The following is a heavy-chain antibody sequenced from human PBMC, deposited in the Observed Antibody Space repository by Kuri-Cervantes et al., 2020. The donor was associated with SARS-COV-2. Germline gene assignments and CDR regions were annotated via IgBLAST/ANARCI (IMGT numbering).Heavy chain of an antibody. V-gene: IGHV3-23*01. D-gene: IGHD1-1*01. J-gene: IGHJ4*02. CDR1: GFTFSNYA. CDR3: ALNYYFNY. Sequence: GESLKISCAASGFTFSNYAMNWVRQAPGKGLEWVPTISGSGGTTFYADSVKGRFTISRDNSKNTLYLQMSSLRIEDTAIYYCALNYYFNYWGQGTLVTVSS. CDR2: ISGSGGTT.